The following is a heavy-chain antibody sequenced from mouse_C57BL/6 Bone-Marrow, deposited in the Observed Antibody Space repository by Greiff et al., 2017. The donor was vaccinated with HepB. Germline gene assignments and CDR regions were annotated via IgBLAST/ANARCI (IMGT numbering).Heavy chain of an antibody. CDR3: AGGGRLGFDY. CDR1: GYTFTSYW. Sequence: VQLQQPGAELVRPGSSVKLSCKASGYTFTSYWMDWVKQRPGQGLEWIGNIYPSDSETHYNQKFKDKATLTVDKSSSTAYMQLSSLTSEDSAVYYCAGGGRLGFDYWGQGTTLTVSS. J-gene: IGHJ2*01. CDR2: IYPSDSET. V-gene: IGHV1-61*01. D-gene: IGHD4-1*01.